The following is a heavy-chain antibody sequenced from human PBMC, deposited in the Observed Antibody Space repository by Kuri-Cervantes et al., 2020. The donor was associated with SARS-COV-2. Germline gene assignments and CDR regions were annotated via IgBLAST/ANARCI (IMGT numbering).Heavy chain of an antibody. Sequence: KVSCKGSGYSFTSYWIGWVRQMPGKGLEWMGIIYPGGSDTRYSPSFQGQVTISADKSISTAYLQWSSLKASDTAMYYCARGIYCTNGVCFFDYWGQGTRVTGYS. J-gene: IGHJ4*02. CDR3: ARGIYCTNGVCFFDY. D-gene: IGHD2-8*01. CDR2: IYPGGSDT. CDR1: GYSFTSYW. V-gene: IGHV5-51*01.